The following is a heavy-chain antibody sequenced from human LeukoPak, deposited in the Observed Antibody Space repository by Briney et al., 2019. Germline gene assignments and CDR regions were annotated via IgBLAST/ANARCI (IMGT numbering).Heavy chain of an antibody. CDR3: ANSYDFGSGYYDVGVAPFDY. V-gene: IGHV3-23*01. CDR1: GFTFSSYA. CDR2: ISGSGGST. D-gene: IGHD3-3*01. J-gene: IGHJ4*02. Sequence: GGSLRLSCAASGFTFSSYAMSWVRQAPGKGLEWVSAISGSGGSTYYADSVKGRFTISRDNSKKTLYLQMNSLRAEDTAVYYCANSYDFGSGYYDVGVAPFDYWGQGTLVTVSS.